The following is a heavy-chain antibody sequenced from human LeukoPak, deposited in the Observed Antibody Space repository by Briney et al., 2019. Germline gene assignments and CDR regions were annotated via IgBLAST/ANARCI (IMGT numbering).Heavy chain of an antibody. CDR1: GFTFSSYG. D-gene: IGHD3-16*01. CDR2: IWYDGSNE. V-gene: IGHV3-33*01. CDR3: ARDYVRWFDL. Sequence: PGRSLRLSCAASGFTFSSYGMHWVRQAPGKGLEWVAVIWYDGSNELYADSVKGRFTISRDNSKNTLSLQMNSLRAEDTAVYYCARDYVRWFDLWGQGTPVTVSS. J-gene: IGHJ5*02.